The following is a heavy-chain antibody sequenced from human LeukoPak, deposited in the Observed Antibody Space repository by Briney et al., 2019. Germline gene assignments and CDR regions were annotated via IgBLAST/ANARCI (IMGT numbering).Heavy chain of an antibody. J-gene: IGHJ4*02. V-gene: IGHV3-9*01. CDR1: GFTFDDYA. D-gene: IGHD2-2*03. CDR2: ISWNSGSI. CDR3: AKDFMDGLDY. Sequence: PGGSLRLSCAASGFTFDDYAMHWVRQAPGKGLEWVSGISWNSGSIGYADSVKGRFTISRDNAKNSLYLQMNSLGAEDTALYYCAKDFMDGLDYWGQGTLVTVSS.